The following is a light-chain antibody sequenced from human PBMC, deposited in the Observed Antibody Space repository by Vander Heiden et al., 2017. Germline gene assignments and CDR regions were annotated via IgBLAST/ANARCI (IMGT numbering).Light chain of an antibody. V-gene: IGKV3-15*01. J-gene: IGKJ4*01. CDR2: GAS. Sequence: EIVMTQSPATLSVSPGERATLSCRASQSVTSSLAWYQQKPGQAPRLLIYGASTRATGIPARFSGSGSGTEFTLTISSLQSEDFVVYYCQQYNNWPPFTFGEGTKVEMK. CDR1: QSVTSS. CDR3: QQYNNWPPFT.